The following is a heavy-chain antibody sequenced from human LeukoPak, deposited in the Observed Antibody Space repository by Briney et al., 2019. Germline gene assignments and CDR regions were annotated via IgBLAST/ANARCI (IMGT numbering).Heavy chain of an antibody. Sequence: GGSLRLSCGVSGFTFGTSWMNWVRQAPGKGLEWVASMDGDGGHIYHAGSVKGRFTISRDNAKNSLYLQMNSLRAEDTAVYYCARIMITFGGVIVPFDYWGQGTLVTVSS. CDR1: GFTFGTSW. J-gene: IGHJ4*02. D-gene: IGHD3-16*02. CDR3: ARIMITFGGVIVPFDY. CDR2: MDGDGGHI. V-gene: IGHV3-7*03.